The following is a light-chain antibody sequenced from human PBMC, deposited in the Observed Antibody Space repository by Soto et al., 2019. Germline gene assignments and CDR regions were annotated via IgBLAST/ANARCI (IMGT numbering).Light chain of an antibody. V-gene: IGKV3-15*01. CDR1: QSVSSN. Sequence: EIVMPQSPATLSVSPGERPTLSCRASQSVSSNLAWYQQKPGQAPRLLIYGASTRATSIPARFSGSGSGTEFTLTISSLQSEDFAVYYCQQYNNWPRTFGQGTKVDI. CDR2: GAS. CDR3: QQYNNWPRT. J-gene: IGKJ1*01.